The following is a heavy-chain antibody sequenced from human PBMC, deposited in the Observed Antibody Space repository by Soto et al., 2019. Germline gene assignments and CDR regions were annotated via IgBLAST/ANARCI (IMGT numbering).Heavy chain of an antibody. V-gene: IGHV1-46*01. CDR1: GYTFTSYY. CDR3: ARVIEEWLGDNGFDY. D-gene: IGHD6-19*01. CDR2: INPSGGST. J-gene: IGHJ4*02. Sequence: QVQLVQSGAEVKKPGASVKVSCKASGYTFTSYYMHWVRQAPGQGLEWMGIINPSGGSTSYAQKFQGRVAMTRDTSTSTVYMELSSLRSEDTAVYYCARVIEEWLGDNGFDYWGQGTLVTVSS.